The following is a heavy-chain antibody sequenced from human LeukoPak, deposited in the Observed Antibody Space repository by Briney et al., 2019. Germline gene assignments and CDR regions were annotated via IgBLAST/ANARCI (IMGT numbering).Heavy chain of an antibody. D-gene: IGHD3-10*01. Sequence: SETLSLTCTVSGGSISSYYWSWIRQPPGKGLEWIGYIYYSGSTNYNPSLKSRVTISVDTSKNQFSLKLSSVTAAGTAVYYCARAMVRGVRPFDYWGQGTLVTVSS. CDR1: GGSISSYY. V-gene: IGHV4-59*01. CDR3: ARAMVRGVRPFDY. CDR2: IYYSGST. J-gene: IGHJ4*02.